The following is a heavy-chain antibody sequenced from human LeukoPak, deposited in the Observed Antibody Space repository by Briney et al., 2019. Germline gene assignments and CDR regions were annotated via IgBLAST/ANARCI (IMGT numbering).Heavy chain of an antibody. J-gene: IGHJ4*02. CDR3: AKPQTRPTDYFDY. CDR1: GFTFSSYG. V-gene: IGHV3-30*18. D-gene: IGHD4-17*01. CDR2: ISYDGSNK. Sequence: GRSLRLSCAASGFTFSSYGMHWVRQAPRKGLERVAVISYDGSNKYYADPVKGRFTISRDNSKNTLYLQMNSLRAEDTAVYYCAKPQTRPTDYFDYWGQGTLVTVSS.